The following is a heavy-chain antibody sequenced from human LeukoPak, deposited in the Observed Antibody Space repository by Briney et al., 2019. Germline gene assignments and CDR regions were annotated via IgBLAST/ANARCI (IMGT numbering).Heavy chain of an antibody. J-gene: IGHJ4*02. CDR3: ARDFEWFGELFPFDY. D-gene: IGHD3-10*01. V-gene: IGHV1-2*02. Sequence: ASVKVSCKASGYTFTGYYMHWVRQAPGQGLEWMGWINPNSGGTNYAQKFQGRVTMTRDTSISTAYMELSRLRSDDTAVYYCARDFEWFGELFPFDYWGQGTLVTVSS. CDR2: INPNSGGT. CDR1: GYTFTGYY.